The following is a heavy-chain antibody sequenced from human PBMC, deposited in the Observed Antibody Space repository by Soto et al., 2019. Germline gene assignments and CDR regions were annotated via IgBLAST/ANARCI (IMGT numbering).Heavy chain of an antibody. CDR3: ARDPNPEVVAATPHMDA. Sequence: ATVKGSGKASGYTFTGYGISWVRQAPGQGLEWMGWISAYSGNTNYAQKLQGRVTMTTDTSTSTAYMELRSLRSDDTAVFYCARDPNPEVVAATPHMDAWGKGTTVTVS. V-gene: IGHV1-18*01. CDR1: GYTFTGYG. CDR2: ISAYSGNT. D-gene: IGHD2-15*01. J-gene: IGHJ6*03.